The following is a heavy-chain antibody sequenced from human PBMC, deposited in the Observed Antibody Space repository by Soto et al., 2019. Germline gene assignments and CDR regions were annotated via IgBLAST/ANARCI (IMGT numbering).Heavy chain of an antibody. CDR1: SGAISACH. CDR2: IYYSGST. Sequence: TLYLTCTVSSGAISACHRSWIRQPPGKGLEWTGSIYYSGSTYYNPSLKSRVTISVDTSKNQFSLKLSSVTAADTAVYYCARQAVVRYFDWLLEFCYWGQGTLVTVSS. CDR3: ARQAVVRYFDWLLEFCY. V-gene: IGHV4-39*01. J-gene: IGHJ4*02. D-gene: IGHD3-9*01.